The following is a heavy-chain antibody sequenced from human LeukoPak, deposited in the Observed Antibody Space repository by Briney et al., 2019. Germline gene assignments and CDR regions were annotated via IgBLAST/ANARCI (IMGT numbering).Heavy chain of an antibody. V-gene: IGHV3-33*01. D-gene: IGHD2-2*01. J-gene: IGHJ4*02. CDR1: GFTFTSYV. CDR3: ARDRQYCSSVSCHPDYFDY. Sequence: GGSLRLSCAASGFTFTSYVMHWVRQAPGKGLEWVAIIWYDGSYKYYADSVNGRFTISRDNSKNTLYLQMNSLRAEDTAVYYCARDRQYCSSVSCHPDYFDYWGQGTLVTVSS. CDR2: IWYDGSYK.